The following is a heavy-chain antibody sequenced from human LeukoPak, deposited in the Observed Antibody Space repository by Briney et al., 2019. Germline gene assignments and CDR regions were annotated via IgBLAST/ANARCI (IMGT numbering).Heavy chain of an antibody. J-gene: IGHJ4*02. CDR2: MNPNSLNT. V-gene: IGHV1-8*01. Sequence: AASVKVSFKTSGYTFSSFDVIWVRQATGQGLEWIGWMNPNSLNTGYAQKFRGRVTMTGDTSISTAYMELSSLISEDTAVYYCARGIRNQLLSEYWGQGSLVTVSS. CDR3: ARGIRNQLLSEY. CDR1: GYTFSSFD. D-gene: IGHD2-2*01.